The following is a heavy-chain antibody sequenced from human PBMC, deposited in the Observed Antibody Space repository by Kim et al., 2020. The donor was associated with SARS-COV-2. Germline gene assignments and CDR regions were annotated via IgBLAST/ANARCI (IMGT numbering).Heavy chain of an antibody. CDR2: ISSSSSTI. V-gene: IGHV3-48*02. CDR1: GFTFSSYS. CDR3: ARVPIFPPVLTGGSLDY. Sequence: GGSLRLSCAASGFTFSSYSMNWVRQAPGKGLEWVSYISSSSSTIYYADSVKGRFTISRDNAKNSLYLQMNSLRDEDTAVYYCARVPIFPPVLTGGSLDYWGQGTLVTVSS. J-gene: IGHJ4*02. D-gene: IGHD3-9*01.